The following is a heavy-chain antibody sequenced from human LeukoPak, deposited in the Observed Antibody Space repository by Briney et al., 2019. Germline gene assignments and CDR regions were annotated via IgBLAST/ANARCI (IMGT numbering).Heavy chain of an antibody. V-gene: IGHV3-33*06. CDR1: GFSFSSYG. J-gene: IGHJ4*02. D-gene: IGHD5/OR15-5a*01. CDR2: IWYDGSNE. Sequence: GGSLRLSCAASGFSFSSYGMHWVRQAPGKGLEWVAVIWYDGSNEKYAESVKGRFTISRDNPKNTLYLQMYSLRAEDTAVYYCANSVHWGQGTLVTVSS. CDR3: ANSVH.